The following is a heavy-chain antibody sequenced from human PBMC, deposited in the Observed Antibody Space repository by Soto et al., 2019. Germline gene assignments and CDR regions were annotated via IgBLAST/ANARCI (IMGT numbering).Heavy chain of an antibody. CDR1: GFTFSSYA. D-gene: IGHD3-3*01. Sequence: QVQLVESGGGVVQPGRSLRLSCAGSGFTFSSYAMHWVRQAPGKGLEWVAVISFDGNNEYYADSVKGRFTISRDSSKNTLFLQMTSLRLEDTAVYYCASDWSWYVGSYYGMDVWGQGTTVTVSS. CDR3: ASDWSWYVGSYYGMDV. CDR2: ISFDGNNE. J-gene: IGHJ6*02. V-gene: IGHV3-30-3*01.